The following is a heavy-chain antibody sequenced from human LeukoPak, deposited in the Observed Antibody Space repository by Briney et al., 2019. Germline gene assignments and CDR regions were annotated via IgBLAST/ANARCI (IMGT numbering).Heavy chain of an antibody. V-gene: IGHV1-46*01. CDR1: GYTFTSYY. CDR2: INPSGGST. CDR3: AREIGADNWFDP. Sequence: ASVKVSCKASGYTFTSYYMHWVRQAPGQGLEWMGIINPSGGSTSYAQKFQGRVTMTRDMSTSTVYMELSSLRSEDTAVYYCAREIGADNWFDPWGQGTLVTVSS. J-gene: IGHJ5*02. D-gene: IGHD1-26*01.